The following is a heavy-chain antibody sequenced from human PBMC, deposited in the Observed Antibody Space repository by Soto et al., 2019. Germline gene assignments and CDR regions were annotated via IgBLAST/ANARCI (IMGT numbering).Heavy chain of an antibody. CDR2: IYYSGST. J-gene: IGHJ5*02. CDR3: AGSLWFGELGNWFDP. V-gene: IGHV4-59*01. Sequence: QVQLQESGPGLVKPSETLSLTCTVSGGSISSYYWSWIRQPPGKGLEWIGYIYYSGSTNYNPSLKSRVTISVDTSKTQFSLKLSSVTAADTAVYYCAGSLWFGELGNWFDPWGQGTLVTVPS. D-gene: IGHD3-10*01. CDR1: GGSISSYY.